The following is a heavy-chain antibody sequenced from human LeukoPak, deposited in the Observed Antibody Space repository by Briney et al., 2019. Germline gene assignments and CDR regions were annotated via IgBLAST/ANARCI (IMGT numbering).Heavy chain of an antibody. CDR3: TRDVMVIAAAGRVY. Sequence: GGSLRLSCAASGFTFSSYAMSWFRQAPGKGLEWVGFIRSKAYGGTTEYAASVKGRFTISRDGSKSIAYLQMNSLKTEDTAVYYCTRDVMVIAAAGRVYWGQGTLVTVSS. J-gene: IGHJ4*02. CDR2: IRSKAYGGTT. D-gene: IGHD6-13*01. V-gene: IGHV3-49*01. CDR1: GFTFSSYA.